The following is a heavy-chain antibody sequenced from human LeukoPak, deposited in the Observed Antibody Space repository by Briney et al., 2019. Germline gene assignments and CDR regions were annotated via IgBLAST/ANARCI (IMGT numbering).Heavy chain of an antibody. J-gene: IGHJ4*02. Sequence: PGGSLRLSCAASGFTFSSYSMNWVRQAPGRGLEWVSSMSSSSSYIYYADSVKGRFTISRDNAKDSLYMQMNSLRAEDTAVYYCARDGSGGPPIDYWGQGTLVTVSS. CDR3: ARDGSGGPPIDY. CDR1: GFTFSSYS. V-gene: IGHV3-21*01. D-gene: IGHD2-15*01. CDR2: MSSSSSYI.